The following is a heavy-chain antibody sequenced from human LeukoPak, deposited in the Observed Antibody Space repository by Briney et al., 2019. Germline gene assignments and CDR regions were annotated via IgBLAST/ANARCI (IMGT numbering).Heavy chain of an antibody. J-gene: IGHJ4*02. CDR2: IYYSGST. D-gene: IGHD3-22*01. Sequence: SETLSLTCTVSGGSISSYYWSWIRQPPGKGLEWIGYIYYSGSTNYNPSLKSRVTISVDTSKNQFSLKLSSVTAADTAVYYCARVYDSSGYYYSTFDYWGQGTLVTVSS. CDR1: GGSISSYY. V-gene: IGHV4-59*01. CDR3: ARVYDSSGYYYSTFDY.